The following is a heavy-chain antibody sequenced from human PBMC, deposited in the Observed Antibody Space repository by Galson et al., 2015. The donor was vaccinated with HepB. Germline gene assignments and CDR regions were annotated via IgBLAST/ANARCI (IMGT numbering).Heavy chain of an antibody. J-gene: IGHJ4*02. V-gene: IGHV3-64D*06. D-gene: IGHD2-2*01. Sequence: SLRLSCAASGFTFSSYAMHWVRQAPGRGLEYISVISSDGRTTLYADSVEGRFTFSRDNSKNTLYLQMSSLRPEDTAVYYCVKERGYCSSTSCYYFDHWGQGTLVIVSS. CDR1: GFTFSSYA. CDR3: VKERGYCSSTSCYYFDH. CDR2: ISSDGRTT.